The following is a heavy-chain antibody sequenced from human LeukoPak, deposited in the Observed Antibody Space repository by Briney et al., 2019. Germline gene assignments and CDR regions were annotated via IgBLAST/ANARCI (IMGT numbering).Heavy chain of an antibody. J-gene: IGHJ4*02. V-gene: IGHV4-59*13. D-gene: IGHD6-25*01. Sequence: PSETLSLTCVVSGGSISSYDWSWIRQPPPKGLEWIGYIYYSGSANYNPSLTSRGTISVNTSKNQFSLNLISVSLAAPDVDFCSRSYSSGCFDYCGRGPLAPVSS. CDR3: SRSYSSGCFDY. CDR2: IYYSGSA. CDR1: GGSISSYD.